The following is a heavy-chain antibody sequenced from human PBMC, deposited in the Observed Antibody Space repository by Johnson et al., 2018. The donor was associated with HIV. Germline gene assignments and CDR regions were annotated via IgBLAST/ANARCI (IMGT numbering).Heavy chain of an antibody. Sequence: QMQLVESGGGVVQPGGSLRLSCAASGFTFSSYGMHWVRQAPGKGLEWVAFIRYDGSNKYYADSVKGRFTISRDNSKNTLYLQMNSLRPEDTALYYCATRKDILTGYDACDIWGQGTMVTVSS. CDR1: GFTFSSYG. CDR2: IRYDGSNK. V-gene: IGHV3-30*02. D-gene: IGHD3-9*01. CDR3: ATRKDILTGYDACDI. J-gene: IGHJ3*02.